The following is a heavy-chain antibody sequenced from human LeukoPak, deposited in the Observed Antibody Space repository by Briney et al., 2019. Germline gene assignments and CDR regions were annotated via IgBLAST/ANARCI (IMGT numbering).Heavy chain of an antibody. D-gene: IGHD5-18*01. J-gene: IGHJ4*02. V-gene: IGHV1-69*05. CDR2: IIPIFGTV. Sequence: SVKVSCKASGGTFSSYAISWVRQAPGQGLEWMGGIIPIFGTVNYAQKFQGRVTITTDESTSTAYMELSSLRSEDTAVYYCATNQDTAIFMFLTHWGQGTLVTVSS. CDR1: GGTFSSYA. CDR3: ATNQDTAIFMFLTH.